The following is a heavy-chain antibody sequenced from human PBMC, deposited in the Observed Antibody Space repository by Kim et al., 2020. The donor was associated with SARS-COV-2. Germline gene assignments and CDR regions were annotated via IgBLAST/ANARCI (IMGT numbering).Heavy chain of an antibody. CDR3: ARGPIIPIQLLWFGEYWFDP. J-gene: IGHJ5*02. D-gene: IGHD3-10*01. Sequence: GGSLRLSCAASGFTFSSYAMHWVRQAPGKGLEWVAVISYDGSNKYYADSVKGRFTISRDNSKNTLYLQMNSLRAEDTAVYYCARGPIIPIQLLWFGEYWFDPWGQGTLVTVSS. V-gene: IGHV3-30*04. CDR1: GFTFSSYA. CDR2: ISYDGSNK.